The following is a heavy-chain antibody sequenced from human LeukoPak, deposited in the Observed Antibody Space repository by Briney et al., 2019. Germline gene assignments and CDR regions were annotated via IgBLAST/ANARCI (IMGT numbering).Heavy chain of an antibody. J-gene: IGHJ6*02. Sequence: GGSLRLSCAASGLTVSSNCMSWVRQAPGKGLEWVSFIYSGGSIYYADSVKGRFTISRDNSKNTLCLQMNSLRVEDTAVYYCARRYCSGGSCYGMDVWGQGTTVTVSS. D-gene: IGHD2-15*01. CDR3: ARRYCSGGSCYGMDV. CDR1: GLTVSSNC. CDR2: IYSGGSI. V-gene: IGHV3-66*01.